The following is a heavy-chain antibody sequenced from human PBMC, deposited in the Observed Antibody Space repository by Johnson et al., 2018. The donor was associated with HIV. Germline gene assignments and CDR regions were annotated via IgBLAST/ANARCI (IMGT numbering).Heavy chain of an antibody. CDR3: ATGEQLVISRKGHDAFDI. Sequence: VQLVESGGGVERPGGSLRLSCAASGFTFDDYAMHWVRQAPGKGLEWVSGISWNSGSIGYADSVKGRFTISRDNSKNTLYLQMNSLRVEDTAVYYCATGEQLVISRKGHDAFDIWRQGTMVTVSS. V-gene: IGHV3-9*01. CDR2: ISWNSGSI. J-gene: IGHJ3*02. D-gene: IGHD6-6*01. CDR1: GFTFDDYA.